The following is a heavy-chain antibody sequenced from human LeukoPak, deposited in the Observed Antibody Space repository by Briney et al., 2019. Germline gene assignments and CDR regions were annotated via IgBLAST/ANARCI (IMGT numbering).Heavy chain of an antibody. CDR1: GYTFTSYY. D-gene: IGHD2-15*01. V-gene: IGHV1-46*01. J-gene: IGHJ4*02. CDR3: VRSGCDGGNCFFDY. Sequence: ASVKVSCKASGYTFTSYYMHWVRQAPGQGLEWMGIINPSDGSTSYAQKFQGRVTMTRDMSTSTAYMELSSLRSEDTAVYYCVRSGCDGGNCFFDYWGQGTLVTVSS. CDR2: INPSDGST.